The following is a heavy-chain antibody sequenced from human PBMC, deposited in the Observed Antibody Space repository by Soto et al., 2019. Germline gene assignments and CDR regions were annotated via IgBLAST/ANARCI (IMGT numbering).Heavy chain of an antibody. J-gene: IGHJ6*02. D-gene: IGHD3-10*01. CDR2: IWFGGNNE. Sequence: QVQLVESGGGVVQPGKSLRLSCAASGFTFSNYGMHWVRQAPGKGLEWVASIWFGGNNEEYSDAVKGRFTISRDNSKNTLYLQMNSLRVEDAAVYYCARGYYGTGSYYTMYGMDVWGQGTTVTVSS. CDR3: ARGYYGTGSYYTMYGMDV. CDR1: GFTFSNYG. V-gene: IGHV3-33*01.